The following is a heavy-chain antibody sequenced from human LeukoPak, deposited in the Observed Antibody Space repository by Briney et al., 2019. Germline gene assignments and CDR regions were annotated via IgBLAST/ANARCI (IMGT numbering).Heavy chain of an antibody. V-gene: IGHV4-59*01. CDR3: ARGGFWSGYYRPINFDY. Sequence: PSETLSLTCTVSGGSINSYYWNWIRQPPGRGLEWIEYISYSGSTDYNPSLKSRVTISLLTSKNQFSLKLSSVTAADTAIYYCARGGFWSGYYRPINFDYWGQGTLVPVSS. J-gene: IGHJ4*02. CDR2: ISYSGST. CDR1: GGSINSYY. D-gene: IGHD3-3*01.